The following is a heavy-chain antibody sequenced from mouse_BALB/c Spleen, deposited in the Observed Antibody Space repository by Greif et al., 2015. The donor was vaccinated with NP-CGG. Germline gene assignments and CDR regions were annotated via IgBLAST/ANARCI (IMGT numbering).Heavy chain of an antibody. CDR2: INPYYGST. Sequence: VQLQQSGPELVKPGASVKISCKASGYSFTDYIMLWVKQSHGKSLEWIGNINPYYGSTSYNLKFKGKATLTVDKSSSTAYMQLNSLTSEDSAVYYCARAFITTADWYFDVWGAGTTVTVSS. V-gene: IGHV1-39*01. CDR3: ARAFITTADWYFDV. D-gene: IGHD1-1*01. J-gene: IGHJ1*01. CDR1: GYSFTDYI.